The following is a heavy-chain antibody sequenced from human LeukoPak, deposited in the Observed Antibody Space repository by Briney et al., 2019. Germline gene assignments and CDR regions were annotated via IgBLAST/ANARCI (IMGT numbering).Heavy chain of an antibody. D-gene: IGHD4-17*01. CDR2: INSDGSTT. CDR3: AKGEGYGDYAYLFDY. V-gene: IGHV3-74*01. Sequence: PGGSLRLSCAASGFTFTTYWMYWVRQAPGKGLVWVSRINSDGSTTDYAGSVKGRFTISRDNAKNTLYLQMNSLRAEDTAVYYCAKGEGYGDYAYLFDYWGQGTLVTVSS. CDR1: GFTFTTYW. J-gene: IGHJ4*02.